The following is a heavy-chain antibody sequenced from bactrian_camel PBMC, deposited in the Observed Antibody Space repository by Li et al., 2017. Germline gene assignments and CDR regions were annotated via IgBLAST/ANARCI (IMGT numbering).Heavy chain of an antibody. D-gene: IGHD2*01. CDR3: AAGRTLFPTKFGALDAESYTS. CDR1: RGFDDADAE. CDR2: VYFGGGRT. J-gene: IGHJ4*01. V-gene: IGHV3S63*01. Sequence: QVQLVESGGGSVQIGGSLTLACAASRGFDDADAEWGWFRQAPGIQRETPPYEREGVAFVYFGGGRTYYADSVKGRFTISQDKAKNTLYLQMTSLKPEDTAMYYCAAGRTLFPTKFGALDAESYTSWGQGTQVTVS.